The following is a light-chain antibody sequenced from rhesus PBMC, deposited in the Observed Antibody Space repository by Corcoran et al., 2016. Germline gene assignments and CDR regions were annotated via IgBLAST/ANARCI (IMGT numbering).Light chain of an antibody. J-gene: IGKJ2*01. CDR3: LQSRRWPYS. V-gene: IGKV3-24*04. CDR1: QSVSSY. CDR2: GAS. Sequence: EIEMTQSPATLALSPGDRATLSCRASQSVSSYLVWYQQKPGQAPRLLLYGASPRAAGIPYRVSGSGAWTEFTLTISSLGPEDVGLYFDLQSRRWPYSFGRGTKVEIK.